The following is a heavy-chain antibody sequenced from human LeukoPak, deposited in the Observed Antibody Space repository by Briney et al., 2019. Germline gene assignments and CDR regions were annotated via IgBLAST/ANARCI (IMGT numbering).Heavy chain of an antibody. CDR2: ISYDGSNK. CDR3: ERGESYDSSGYYRYYYYGMDV. Sequence: PGRSLRLSCAASGFTFSSYAMHWVRQAPGKGLEWVAVISYDGSNKYYADSVKGRFTISRDNYKNTLYLQMNSLRAEETAVYYCERGESYDSSGYYRYYYYGMDVWGQGTTVTVSS. V-gene: IGHV3-30*04. CDR1: GFTFSSYA. J-gene: IGHJ6*02. D-gene: IGHD3-22*01.